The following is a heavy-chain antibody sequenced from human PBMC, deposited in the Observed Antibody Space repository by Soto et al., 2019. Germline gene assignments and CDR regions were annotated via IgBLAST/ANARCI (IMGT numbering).Heavy chain of an antibody. D-gene: IGHD2-15*01. CDR2: IIPIFGTA. CDR1: GGTFSSYA. Sequence: RASVKVSCKASGGTFSSYAISWVRQAPGQGLEWMGGIIPIFGTANYAQKFQGRVTITADKSTSTAYMELSSLRSEDTAVYYCARGGPKAAGYYYGMDVWGQGTTVTVSS. V-gene: IGHV1-69*06. CDR3: ARGGPKAAGYYYGMDV. J-gene: IGHJ6*02.